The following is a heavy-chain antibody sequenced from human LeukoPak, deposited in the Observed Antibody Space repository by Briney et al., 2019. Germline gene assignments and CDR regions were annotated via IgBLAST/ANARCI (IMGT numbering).Heavy chain of an antibody. Sequence: GGSLRLSCSASGFTFNYYTMNWVRQAPGEGLEWVSSISSSSSYIYYADSLKDRFTISRDNAKNSLYLQMNSLRAEDTAVYYCARGAAYDWDYWGQGTLVTVSS. D-gene: IGHD5-12*01. CDR3: ARGAAYDWDY. CDR2: ISSSSSYI. J-gene: IGHJ4*02. V-gene: IGHV3-21*06. CDR1: GFTFNYYT.